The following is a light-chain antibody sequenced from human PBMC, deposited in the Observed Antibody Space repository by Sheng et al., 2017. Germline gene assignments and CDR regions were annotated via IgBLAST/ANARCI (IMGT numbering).Light chain of an antibody. Sequence: DIQMTQSPSSLSASVGDRVTITCQASQDISNYLNWYQQKPGKAPKLLIYDASNLETGVPSRFSGSGSGTDFTFTISSLQPEDIATYYCQQYXNLITFGRRDQGGDQT. J-gene: IGKJ4*01. CDR2: DAS. CDR1: QDISNY. V-gene: IGKV1-33*01. CDR3: QQYXNLIT.